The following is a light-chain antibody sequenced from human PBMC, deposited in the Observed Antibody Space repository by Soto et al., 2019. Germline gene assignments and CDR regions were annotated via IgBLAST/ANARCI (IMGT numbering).Light chain of an antibody. CDR1: QGISRY. CDR2: AAS. Sequence: AIRMTQSASSFSASTGDRVTITCRASQGISRYLAWYQQKPGKAPKILIYAASTLQSGVPSRFSDSGYGTDHNLTISCMQSEDFATYDCQQYYSYPPTFGKETKVEIK. CDR3: QQYYSYPPT. J-gene: IGKJ1*01. V-gene: IGKV1-8*01.